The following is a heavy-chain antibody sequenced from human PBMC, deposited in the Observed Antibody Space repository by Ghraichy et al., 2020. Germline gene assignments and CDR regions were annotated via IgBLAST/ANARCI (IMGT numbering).Heavy chain of an antibody. V-gene: IGHV6-1*01. J-gene: IGHJ4*02. Sequence: SQTLSLTCAISGDSVSSNSAAWNWIRQSPSRGLEWLVRTYYRSKWYNDYALSVKRRITINPDTSKSQFTLQLNSVTPEDTAVYYCARTAEGVAGTLTFDYWGQGTLVTVSS. CDR3: ARTAEGVAGTLTFDY. CDR1: GDSVSSNSAA. CDR2: TYYRSKWYN. D-gene: IGHD6-19*01.